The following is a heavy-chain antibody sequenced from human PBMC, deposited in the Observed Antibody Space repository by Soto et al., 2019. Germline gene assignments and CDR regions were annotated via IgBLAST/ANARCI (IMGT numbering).Heavy chain of an antibody. CDR3: AREMVAVAGTIPLYYYYYYGMDV. Sequence: ASVKVSCKASGYTFTSYYMHWVRQAPGQGLEWMGIINPSGGSTSYAQKFQGRVAMTRDTSTSTVYMELSSLRSEDTAVYYCAREMVAVAGTIPLYYYYYYGMDVWGQGTTVTVSS. J-gene: IGHJ6*02. CDR2: INPSGGST. V-gene: IGHV1-46*01. D-gene: IGHD6-19*01. CDR1: GYTFTSYY.